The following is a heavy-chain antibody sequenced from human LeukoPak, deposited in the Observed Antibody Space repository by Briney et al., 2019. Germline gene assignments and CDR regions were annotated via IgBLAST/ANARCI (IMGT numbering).Heavy chain of an antibody. CDR1: GGTFSSYA. V-gene: IGHV1-69*06. D-gene: IGHD1-14*01. J-gene: IGHJ6*03. CDR3: ARGQEPITHRWEPSYYYYYMDV. Sequence: WASVTVSCKASGGTFSSYAISWVRQAPGQGLEWMGGIIPIFGTANYAQKFQGRVTITADKSTSTAYMELSSLRSEDTAVYYCARGQEPITHRWEPSYYYYYMDVWGKGNTVSVSS. CDR2: IIPIFGTA.